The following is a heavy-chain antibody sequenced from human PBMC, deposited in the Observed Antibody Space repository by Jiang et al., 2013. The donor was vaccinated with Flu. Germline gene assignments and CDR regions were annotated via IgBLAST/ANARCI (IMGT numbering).Heavy chain of an antibody. D-gene: IGHD5-18*01. CDR3: AKAPTVDTAMAPDY. J-gene: IGHJ4*02. CDR2: DGGST. Sequence: DGGSTYYADSVKGRFTISRDNSKNSLYLQMNSLRAEDTALYYCAKAPTVDTAMAPDYWGQGTLVTVSS. V-gene: IGHV3-43D*04.